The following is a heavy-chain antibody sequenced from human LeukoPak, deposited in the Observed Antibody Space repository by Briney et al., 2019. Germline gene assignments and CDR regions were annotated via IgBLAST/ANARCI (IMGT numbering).Heavy chain of an antibody. CDR3: ARDPRNYYGAGMDV. D-gene: IGHD3-10*01. J-gene: IGHJ6*02. Sequence: GGSLRLSCAASGFTFSSYAMSLVRQAPGKGLEWVSAISDSGSHTYYADSVKGRFTISRDDAKNSLYLQMNSLRTEDTAVYYCARDPRNYYGAGMDVWGQGTTVTVSS. CDR1: GFTFSSYA. CDR2: ISDSGSHT. V-gene: IGHV3-23*01.